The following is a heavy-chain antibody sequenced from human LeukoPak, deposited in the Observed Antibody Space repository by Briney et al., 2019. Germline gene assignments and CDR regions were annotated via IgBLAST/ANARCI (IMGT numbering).Heavy chain of an antibody. Sequence: ASVKVSCKASGYTFTSYGISWVRQAPGQGLEWMGWISAYNGNTNYAQKLQGRVTMTTDTSTSTAYMELRSLRSDDTAVYYCAREEGANYDFWSGAFDIWGQGTMVTVSS. V-gene: IGHV1-18*01. CDR1: GYTFTSYG. J-gene: IGHJ3*02. CDR2: ISAYNGNT. D-gene: IGHD3-3*01. CDR3: AREEGANYDFWSGAFDI.